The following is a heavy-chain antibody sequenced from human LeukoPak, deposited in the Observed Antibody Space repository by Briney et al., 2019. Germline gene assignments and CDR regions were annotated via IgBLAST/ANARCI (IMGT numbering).Heavy chain of an antibody. CDR3: ASEVGATSVDFDY. Sequence: GGSLRLSCAASGFTFSSYSMNWVRQAPGKGLEWVSSISSSSSYIYYADSVKGRFTISRDNAKNSLYLQMNSLRAEDTAVYYCASEVGATSVDFDYWGQGTLVTVSS. CDR1: GFTFSSYS. V-gene: IGHV3-21*01. CDR2: ISSSSSYI. J-gene: IGHJ4*02. D-gene: IGHD1-26*01.